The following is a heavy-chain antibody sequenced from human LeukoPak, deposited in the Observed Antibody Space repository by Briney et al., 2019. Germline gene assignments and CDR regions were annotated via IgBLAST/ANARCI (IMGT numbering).Heavy chain of an antibody. CDR2: MNPNSGDT. Sequence: ASVKVSCKPSGYTFTNYDINWVRQATGQGLEWMGWMNPNSGDTGYAQKFQGRVTMTRDTSISTAYMELTSLTSDDTAIFYCARTGMGGNVWIDSWGQGTLVTVSS. J-gene: IGHJ5*01. CDR3: ARTGMGGNVWIDS. V-gene: IGHV1-8*01. D-gene: IGHD1-26*01. CDR1: GYTFTNYD.